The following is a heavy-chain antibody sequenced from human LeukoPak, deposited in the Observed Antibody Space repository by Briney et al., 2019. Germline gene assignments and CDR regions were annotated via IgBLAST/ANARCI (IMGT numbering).Heavy chain of an antibody. V-gene: IGHV1-69*04. J-gene: IGHJ4*02. Sequence: SVKVSCKASGGTFSSYAISWVRQAPGQGLEWMGRIIPILGIANYAQKFQGRVTITADKSTSTAYMELSSLRSEDTAVYYCASYTYGDYPYYFGYWGQGTLVTVSS. CDR2: IIPILGIA. CDR3: ASYTYGDYPYYFGY. D-gene: IGHD4-17*01. CDR1: GGTFSSYA.